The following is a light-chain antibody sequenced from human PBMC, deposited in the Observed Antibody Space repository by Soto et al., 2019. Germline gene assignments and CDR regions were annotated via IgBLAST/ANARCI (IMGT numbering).Light chain of an antibody. V-gene: IGKV3-20*01. CDR2: GAS. J-gene: IGKJ4*01. Sequence: EIVLTQSPGTLSLSPGERATLSCRASRTVSSSYLAWYQQKPGQAPRLLIYGASSRATAIPDRFSGSGSGTDFTLTLSRLETEDFAVYYCQQYGNSPVTFGGGTKVEIK. CDR3: QQYGNSPVT. CDR1: RTVSSSY.